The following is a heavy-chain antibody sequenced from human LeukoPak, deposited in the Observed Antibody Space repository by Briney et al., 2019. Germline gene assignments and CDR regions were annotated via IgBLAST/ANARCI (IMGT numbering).Heavy chain of an antibody. D-gene: IGHD5-18*01. CDR1: GGSISSYY. V-gene: IGHV4-4*07. Sequence: SETLSLTCTVSGGSISSYYWSWIRQPAGKGLEWIGRIYTSGSTDYNPSLKSRVTMSVDTSKNPSSLKLNSVTAAGTAVYYCARDPGNTAMESWGQGTLVTVSS. CDR2: IYTSGST. J-gene: IGHJ4*02. CDR3: ARDPGNTAMES.